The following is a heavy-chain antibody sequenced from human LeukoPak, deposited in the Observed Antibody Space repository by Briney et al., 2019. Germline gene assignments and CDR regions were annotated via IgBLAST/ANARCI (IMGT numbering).Heavy chain of an antibody. CDR3: ARHGGGVLTQYSSSWYFLDY. CDR2: IYYSGSP. CDR1: GGSISSYY. Sequence: SETLSLTCTVSGGSISSYYWSWIRQPPGKGLEWIGYIYYSGSPNYNPSLKSRVTISADTSKNQFSLKLSSVTAADTAVYYCARHGGGVLTQYSSSWYFLDYWGQGTLVSVSS. V-gene: IGHV4-59*08. J-gene: IGHJ4*02. D-gene: IGHD6-13*01.